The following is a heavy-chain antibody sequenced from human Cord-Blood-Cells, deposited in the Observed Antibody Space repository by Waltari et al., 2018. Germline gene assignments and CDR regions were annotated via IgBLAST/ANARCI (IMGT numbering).Heavy chain of an antibody. Sequence: QLQLQESGPGLVKTSETLSLTCTVSGGSISSYYWSWIRQPPGKGLEWIGYIYYSGSTNYNPSLKSRVTISVDTSKNQFSLTLGSVPAADTAVYYCARGRYYYDSSGLFDYWGQGTLVTVSS. CDR1: GGSISSYY. V-gene: IGHV4-59*01. D-gene: IGHD3-22*01. CDR2: IYYSGST. CDR3: ARGRYYYDSSGLFDY. J-gene: IGHJ4*02.